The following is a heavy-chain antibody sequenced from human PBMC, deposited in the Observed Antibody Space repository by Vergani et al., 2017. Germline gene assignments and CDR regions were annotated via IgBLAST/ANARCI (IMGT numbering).Heavy chain of an antibody. CDR1: GFTVSSHY. V-gene: IGHV3-66*04. J-gene: IGHJ1*01. Sequence: QLVESGGDLVQPGGSLRLSCAVSGFTVSSHYMSWVRQAPGKGLEWVSVIFSGGYTYYADSVKGRFTISSDDSKTRLYLQMNSLRAEDTAVYYGASQYYDFWSGRDWGQGTLVTVSS. CDR3: ASQYYDFWSGRD. CDR2: IFSGGYT. D-gene: IGHD3-3*01.